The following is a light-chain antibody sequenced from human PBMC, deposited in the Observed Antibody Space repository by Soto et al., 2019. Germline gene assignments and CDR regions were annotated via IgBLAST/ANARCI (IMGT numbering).Light chain of an antibody. CDR2: EVS. CDR1: QSLLHITGETF. Sequence: DVVMTQTPLSLSVAPGQPASISSKSSQSLLHITGETFLIWYLQKPGQSPQLLIYEVSTRVSGVPDRFSGSGSGTDFTLEISRVETDDVGIYYCMQSTQPPPTFGQGTRLEIK. CDR3: MQSTQPPPT. J-gene: IGKJ5*01. V-gene: IGKV2D-29*02.